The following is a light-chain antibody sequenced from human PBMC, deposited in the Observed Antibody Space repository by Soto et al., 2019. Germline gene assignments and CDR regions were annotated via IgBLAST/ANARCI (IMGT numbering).Light chain of an antibody. CDR2: TSD. V-gene: IGLV1-47*01. J-gene: IGLJ3*02. Sequence: QSVLTQPPSASGTPGQRVTISCSGSSSNIGTNYIYWYQHLPGVAPKLLIYTSDQRPSGVPDRFSGSKSGTSASLAISGLRSDDEGDYYCAAWDDSLSGPNWIFGGGTKLTVL. CDR3: AAWDDSLSGPNWI. CDR1: SSNIGTNY.